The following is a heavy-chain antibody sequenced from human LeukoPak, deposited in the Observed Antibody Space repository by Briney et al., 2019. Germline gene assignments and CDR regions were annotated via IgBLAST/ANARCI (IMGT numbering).Heavy chain of an antibody. CDR3: TKDLGTEYNIFDY. Sequence: PGGSLRLSCAASEFTFSAYAMHWIRQAPGRGLEWVAFVRYGGNIKYYADSVKGRCTISRDNSKNTLYLQMNGLRPEDTAVYYCTKDLGTEYNIFDYWGQGTLVTVSS. CDR1: EFTFSAYA. J-gene: IGHJ4*02. V-gene: IGHV3-30*02. D-gene: IGHD3-9*01. CDR2: VRYGGNIK.